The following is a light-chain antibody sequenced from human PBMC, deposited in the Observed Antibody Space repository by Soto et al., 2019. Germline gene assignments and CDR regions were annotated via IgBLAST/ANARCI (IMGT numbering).Light chain of an antibody. J-gene: IGKJ5*01. CDR3: QLYGSSLPIT. CDR2: GAS. Sequence: SPGTLSLSVGERASLSFRASQSVIRSYLAWYQQKPGQAPRLLMYGASSRATGIPDRFSGSGSGTDFTLTISRLEPEDFAVYYGQLYGSSLPITFAHETRLEIK. V-gene: IGKV3-20*01. CDR1: QSVIRSY.